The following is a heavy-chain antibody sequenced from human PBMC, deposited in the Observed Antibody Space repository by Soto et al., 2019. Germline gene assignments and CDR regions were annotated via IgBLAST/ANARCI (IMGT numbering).Heavy chain of an antibody. J-gene: IGHJ4*02. V-gene: IGHV3-23*01. CDR2: ISGTGDKS. Sequence: VQLLESGGGLVQPGGSLRLSCAASGFTFTGSAMSWVRQAPGKGLEWVSTISGTGDKSFYADSVKGRFTISRDSSKTTLYLQLNSLRDDDTALYYCVKGVYSSGSDFFDYWGQGTPVTVSS. D-gene: IGHD4-4*01. CDR3: VKGVYSSGSDFFDY. CDR1: GFTFTGSA.